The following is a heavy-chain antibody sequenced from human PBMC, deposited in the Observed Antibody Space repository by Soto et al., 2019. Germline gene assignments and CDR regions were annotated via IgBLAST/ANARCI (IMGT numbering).Heavy chain of an antibody. CDR1: GGSFSGYY. J-gene: IGHJ4*02. CDR3: ARGWGRIFDY. D-gene: IGHD7-27*01. V-gene: IGHV4-34*01. Sequence: QVQLQQWGAGLLKHSETLSLTCAVYGGSFSGYYWSWIRQPAGKGLEWIGEINHSGSTNYNPSLTSRVTTSVDTSKHKFSLKLSSVTATHPAVYYCARGWGRIFDYWGQRTLGT. CDR2: INHSGST.